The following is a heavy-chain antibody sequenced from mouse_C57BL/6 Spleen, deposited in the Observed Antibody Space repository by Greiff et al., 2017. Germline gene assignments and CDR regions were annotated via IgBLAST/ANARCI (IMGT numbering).Heavy chain of an antibody. CDR3: ERSLYYYGSSPYYFDY. D-gene: IGHD1-1*01. V-gene: IGHV1-9*01. J-gene: IGHJ2*01. CDR1: GYTFTGYW. Sequence: QVQLQQSGAELMKPGASVKLSCKATGYTFTGYWIEWVKQRPGHGLEWIGEILPGSGSTTYNEKFKGKATFTADTSSNTAYMQLSSLTTEDSAIYYCERSLYYYGSSPYYFDYWGQGTTLTVSS. CDR2: ILPGSGST.